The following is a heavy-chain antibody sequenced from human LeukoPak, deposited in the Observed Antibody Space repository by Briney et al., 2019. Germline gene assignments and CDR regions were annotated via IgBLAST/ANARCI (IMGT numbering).Heavy chain of an antibody. V-gene: IGHV3-15*01. D-gene: IGHD4-11*01. Sequence: GGSLRLSCAASGFTFSNARMSWVRQAPGKGLEWVGRIKSKTDGGTTDYAAPVKGRFTISRDDSKNTLYLQMNSLKTEDTAVYYCTTDLHTYSNYRIDWGQGTLVTVSS. CDR3: TTDLHTYSNYRID. J-gene: IGHJ4*02. CDR1: GFTFSNAR. CDR2: IKSKTDGGTT.